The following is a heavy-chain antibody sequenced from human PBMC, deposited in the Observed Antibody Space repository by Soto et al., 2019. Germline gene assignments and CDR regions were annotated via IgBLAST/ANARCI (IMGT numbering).Heavy chain of an antibody. CDR2: IYYSGST. D-gene: IGHD3-22*01. Sequence: SETLCLTCTVSGGSISNYYWSWIRQPPGKGLEWIGYIYYSGSTYYNPSLKSRVTISVDTSKNQFSLKLSSVTAADTAVYYCMLGSGWKDFDYWGQGTLVTVSS. J-gene: IGHJ4*02. CDR3: MLGSGWKDFDY. V-gene: IGHV4-59*04. CDR1: GGSISNYY.